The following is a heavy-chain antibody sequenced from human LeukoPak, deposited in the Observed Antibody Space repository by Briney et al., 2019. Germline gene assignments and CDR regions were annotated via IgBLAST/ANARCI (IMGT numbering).Heavy chain of an antibody. CDR1: GFTFSSYS. D-gene: IGHD3-22*01. J-gene: IGHJ3*02. Sequence: GGSLRLSCAASGFTFSSYSMNWVRQAPGKGLEWVSYISSSSNTIYYADSVKGRFTISRDNAKNSLYLQMNSLRAEDTAVYYCASYDGSDFDIWGQGTMVTVSS. CDR2: ISSSSNTI. V-gene: IGHV3-48*01. CDR3: ASYDGSDFDI.